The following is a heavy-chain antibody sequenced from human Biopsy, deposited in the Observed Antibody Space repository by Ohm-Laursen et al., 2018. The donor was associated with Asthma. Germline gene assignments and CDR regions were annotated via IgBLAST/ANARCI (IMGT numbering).Heavy chain of an antibody. CDR1: GGSIGRGAYF. J-gene: IGHJ5*01. V-gene: IGHV4-31*02. CDR3: ARDLAGHCTSASCYGFDS. CDR2: INYSGTT. Sequence: TLSLTCSVSGGSIGRGAYFWSWARQHPGKGLEWIGYINYSGTTYYNPSLKSRVTIAVETSKNQFSLTLTSVTAADTALYYCARDLAGHCTSASCYGFDSWGQGAQVTVSS. D-gene: IGHD2-2*01.